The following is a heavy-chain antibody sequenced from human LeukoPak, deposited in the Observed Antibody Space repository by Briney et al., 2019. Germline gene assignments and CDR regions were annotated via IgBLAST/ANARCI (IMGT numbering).Heavy chain of an antibody. CDR2: IIPIFGTA. D-gene: IGHD3-22*01. J-gene: IGHJ4*02. V-gene: IGHV1-69*01. Sequence: SVKVSCKASGGTFSSYAISWVRQAPGQGLEWMGGIIPIFGTANYAQKFQGRVTITADESTSTAYMELSSLRSGDTAVYYCARVGYDSSGYYYYWGQGTLVTVSS. CDR3: ARVGYDSSGYYYY. CDR1: GGTFSSYA.